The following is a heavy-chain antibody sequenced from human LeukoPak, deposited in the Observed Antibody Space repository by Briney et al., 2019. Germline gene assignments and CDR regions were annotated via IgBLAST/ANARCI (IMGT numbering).Heavy chain of an antibody. CDR2: IIPIFGTA. Sequence: AASVKVSCKASGGTFSSYAISWVRQAPGQGLEWMGGIIPIFGTANYAQKFQGRVTITADESTSTAYMELSSLRSGDTAVYYCASCDCYSNYLFWYFDYWGQGTLVTVSS. J-gene: IGHJ4*02. CDR1: GGTFSSYA. CDR3: ASCDCYSNYLFWYFDY. V-gene: IGHV1-69*13. D-gene: IGHD4-11*01.